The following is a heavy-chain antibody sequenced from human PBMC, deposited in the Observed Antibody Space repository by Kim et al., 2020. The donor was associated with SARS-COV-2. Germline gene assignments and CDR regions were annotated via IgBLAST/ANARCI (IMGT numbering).Heavy chain of an antibody. J-gene: IGHJ4*02. D-gene: IGHD3-22*01. V-gene: IGHV3-64D*09. CDR1: GFTFSSYA. CDR3: VKATNYYDSSGYY. Sequence: GGSLRLSCSASGFTFSSYAMHWVRQAPGKGLEYVSAISSNGGSTYYADSVKGRFTISRDNSKNTLYLQMSSLRAEDTAVYYCVKATNYYDSSGYYWGQGTLVTVSS. CDR2: ISSNGGST.